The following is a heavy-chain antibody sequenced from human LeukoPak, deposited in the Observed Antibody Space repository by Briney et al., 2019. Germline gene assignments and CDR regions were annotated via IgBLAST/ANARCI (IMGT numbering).Heavy chain of an antibody. CDR2: IYHSGST. CDR3: ARAGYSKEDWFDP. D-gene: IGHD4-11*01. V-gene: IGHV4-30-2*01. CDR1: GGSISSGGYS. Sequence: PSETLSLTCAVSGGSISSGGYSWSWIRQPPGKGLEWIGYIYHSGSTYYNPSLKSRVTISVDRSKNQFSLKLSSVTAADTAVYHCARAGYSKEDWFDPWGQGTLVTVSS. J-gene: IGHJ5*02.